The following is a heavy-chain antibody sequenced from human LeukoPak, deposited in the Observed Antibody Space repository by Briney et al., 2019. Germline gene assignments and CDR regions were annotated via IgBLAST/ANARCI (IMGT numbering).Heavy chain of an antibody. CDR2: ISGSGSDM. J-gene: IGHJ6*02. CDR3: ARGWEATRAYYYGMDV. V-gene: IGHV3-21*01. CDR1: GFTFSSFT. D-gene: IGHD1-26*01. Sequence: PGGSLRLSCAASGFTFSSFTMNWVRQAPGKGLEWVSSISGSGSDMYYAESVKGRFTISRDNAKNSLYLQMNGLRAEDTAVYYCARGWEATRAYYYGMDVWGQGTTVTVSS.